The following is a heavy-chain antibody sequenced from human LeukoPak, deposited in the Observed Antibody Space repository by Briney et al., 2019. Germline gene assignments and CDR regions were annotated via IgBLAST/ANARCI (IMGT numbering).Heavy chain of an antibody. D-gene: IGHD3-22*01. Sequence: ASVKVSCKASGYTFTGYYMHWVRQAPGQGLEWMGWINPNSGGTNYAQKFQGWVTMTRDTSISTAYMELSRLRSDDTAVYYCARDSWVARNAYYDSSGYYYGMDVWGQGTTVTVSS. CDR3: ARDSWVARNAYYDSSGYYYGMDV. J-gene: IGHJ6*02. CDR2: INPNSGGT. V-gene: IGHV1-2*04. CDR1: GYTFTGYY.